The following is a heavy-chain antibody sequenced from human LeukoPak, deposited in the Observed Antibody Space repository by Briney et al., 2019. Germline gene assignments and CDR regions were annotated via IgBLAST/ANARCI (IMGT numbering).Heavy chain of an antibody. Sequence: GGSLRLSCAASGFTFSSYEMNWVRQAPGKGLEWVSYISSSGRTIHYADSVKGRFSISRDNAKNSLYLQMNSLRAEDTAVYYCAKDRIGYGDYIGWFDPWGQGTLVTVSS. D-gene: IGHD4-17*01. CDR2: ISSSGRTI. CDR1: GFTFSSYE. V-gene: IGHV3-48*03. CDR3: AKDRIGYGDYIGWFDP. J-gene: IGHJ5*02.